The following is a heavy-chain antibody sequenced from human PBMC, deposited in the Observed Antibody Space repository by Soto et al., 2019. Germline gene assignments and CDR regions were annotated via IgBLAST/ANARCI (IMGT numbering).Heavy chain of an antibody. V-gene: IGHV3-23*01. D-gene: IGHD3-9*01. CDR3: AKLLTEGCTDY. CDR1: GLTFSTYA. CDR2: IGSSGTT. Sequence: EVQLLESGGGLVQPGGSLRLSCVASGLTFSTYAMTWVRQAPGMGLEWVSSIGSSGTTYYADSVKGPFTIARDNPKNTLYLQMNTLRAEDTAVYYCAKLLTEGCTDYWGQGTLLTVSS. J-gene: IGHJ4*02.